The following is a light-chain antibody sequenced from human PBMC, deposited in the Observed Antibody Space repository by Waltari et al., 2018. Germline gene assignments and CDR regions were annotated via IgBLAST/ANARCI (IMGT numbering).Light chain of an antibody. V-gene: IGKV1-39*01. CDR2: AAS. CDR3: QQSYSTPFT. J-gene: IGKJ3*01. CDR1: QSISSY. Sequence: DIQMTQSPYSLSASVGDRVTITCRASQSISSYLNWYQQKPGKAPKLLIYAASSLQSRVPSRFSGSGSETDFTLTISSLQPEDFATYYCQQSYSTPFTFGPGTKVDIK.